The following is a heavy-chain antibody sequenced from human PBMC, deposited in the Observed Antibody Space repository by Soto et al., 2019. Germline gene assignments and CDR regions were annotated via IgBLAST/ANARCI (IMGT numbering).Heavy chain of an antibody. CDR3: ARLLQGNTGGWNSGMDV. CDR1: GGSISSRDYY. D-gene: IGHD1-7*01. CDR2: IYYSGST. J-gene: IGHJ6*02. V-gene: IGHV4-39*01. Sequence: SETLSLTCAVPGGSISSRDYYWSWMPPHQGKKLEWIGSIYYSGSTYYNPSLKSRVTISVDTSKNQFSLKLSSVTAADTAVYYCARLLQGNTGGWNSGMDVWGQGTTVTVSS.